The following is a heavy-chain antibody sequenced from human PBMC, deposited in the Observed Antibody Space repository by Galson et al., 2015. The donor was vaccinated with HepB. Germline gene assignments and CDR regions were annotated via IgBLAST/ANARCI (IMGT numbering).Heavy chain of an antibody. CDR2: ISWDSGSI. D-gene: IGHD3-10*01. CDR3: AKGPYGSGSFSDH. CDR1: GFTFDDYA. J-gene: IGHJ4*02. V-gene: IGHV3-9*01. Sequence: SLRLSCAASGFTFDDYAMHWVRQAPGKGLEWVSGISWDSGSIGYADSVKGRFTISRDNAKNSLYLQMHSLRAEDTAFYYCAKGPYGSGSFSDHWGQGTLVTVSS.